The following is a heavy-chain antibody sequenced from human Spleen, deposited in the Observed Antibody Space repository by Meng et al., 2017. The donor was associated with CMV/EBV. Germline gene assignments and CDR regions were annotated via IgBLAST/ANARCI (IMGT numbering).Heavy chain of an antibody. CDR2: INHSGST. J-gene: IGHJ4*02. CDR1: GGSFSGYY. Sequence: QVRQQRGGPGLLKPSGTLSLTCAVYGGSFSGYYWSWIRQPPGKGLEWIGEINHSGSTNYNPSLKSRVTISVDTSKNQFSLKLSSVTAADTAVYYCARGLEGSGSYSDYWGQGTLVTVSS. D-gene: IGHD3-10*01. CDR3: ARGLEGSGSYSDY. V-gene: IGHV4-34*01.